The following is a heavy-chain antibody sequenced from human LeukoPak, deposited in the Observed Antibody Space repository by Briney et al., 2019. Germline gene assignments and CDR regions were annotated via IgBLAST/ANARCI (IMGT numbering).Heavy chain of an antibody. CDR3: ARGYCCSTSCYQDWFDP. V-gene: IGHV4-34*01. J-gene: IGHJ5*02. D-gene: IGHD2-2*01. Sequence: SETLSLTCAVYGGSFSGYYWSWIRQPPGKGLEWIGEINHSGSTNYNPSLKSRVTISVDTSKNQFSLKLSSVTAADTAVYYCARGYCCSTSCYQDWFDPWGQGTLVTVSS. CDR1: GGSFSGYY. CDR2: INHSGST.